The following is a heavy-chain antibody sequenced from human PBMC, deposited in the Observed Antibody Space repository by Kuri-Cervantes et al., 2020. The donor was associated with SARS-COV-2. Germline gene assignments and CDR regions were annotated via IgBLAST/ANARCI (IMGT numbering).Heavy chain of an antibody. CDR2: IKQDGSEK. CDR3: ARGGDYHLLCLEV. J-gene: IGHJ6*02. CDR1: GFTFSSYW. Sequence: GESLKISCAASGFTFSSYWMSWVRQAPGKGLEWVANIKQDGSEKYYVDSVKGRFTISRDNAKNSLYLQMNSLRAEDTAVYYCARGGDYHLLCLEVWGQGTTVTVSS. V-gene: IGHV3-7*03. D-gene: IGHD2-2*01.